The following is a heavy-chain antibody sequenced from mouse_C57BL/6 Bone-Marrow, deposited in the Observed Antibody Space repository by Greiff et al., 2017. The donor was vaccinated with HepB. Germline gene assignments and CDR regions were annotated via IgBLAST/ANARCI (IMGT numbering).Heavy chain of an antibody. D-gene: IGHD1-2*01. V-gene: IGHV1-61*01. Sequence: QVQLQQPGAELVRPGSSVKLSCKASGYTFTSYWMDWVKQRPGQGLEWIGNIYPYDSETHYNQKFKDKATLTVDKSSSTAYMQLSSLTSEDSAVYYCARYHSGAMDYWGQGTSVTVSS. CDR1: GYTFTSYW. J-gene: IGHJ4*01. CDR3: ARYHSGAMDY. CDR2: IYPYDSET.